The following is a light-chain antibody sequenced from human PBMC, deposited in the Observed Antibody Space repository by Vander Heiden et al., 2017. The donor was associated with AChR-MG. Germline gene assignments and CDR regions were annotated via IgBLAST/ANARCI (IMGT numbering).Light chain of an antibody. V-gene: IGLV1-44*01. CDR2: SNN. CDR1: RSNIGGNT. Sequence: QPVLAPAPSAAVAPAQRVTISCSGSRSNIGGNTVNWYQQLPGTAPKLLIYSNNQRPSGVPDRFSGSKSGTSASLAISGLQSEDEADYYCAAWDDSLNGWVFGGGTKLTVL. J-gene: IGLJ3*02. CDR3: AAWDDSLNGWV.